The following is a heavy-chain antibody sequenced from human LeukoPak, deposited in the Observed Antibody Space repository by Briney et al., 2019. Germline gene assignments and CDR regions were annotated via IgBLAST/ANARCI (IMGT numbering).Heavy chain of an antibody. Sequence: PSETLSLTCTVSGGSISSSSYHWGWIRQPPGKGLEWIGSIYYSGSTYYNPSLQSRVTISGDTSKNQFSLKLSSVTAADTAVYYCARTAGWSFGFDYWGQGTLVTVSS. CDR1: GGSISSSSYH. CDR3: ARTAGWSFGFDY. J-gene: IGHJ4*02. V-gene: IGHV4-39*07. CDR2: IYYSGST. D-gene: IGHD1-26*01.